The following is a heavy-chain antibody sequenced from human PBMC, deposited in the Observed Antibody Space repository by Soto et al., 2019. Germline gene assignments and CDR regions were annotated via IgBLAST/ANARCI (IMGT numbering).Heavy chain of an antibody. Sequence: GGSLRLSCAASGCTFSSYGMHWVRQAPGKGLEWVAVISYDGSNKYYADSVKGRFTISRDNSKNTLYLQMNSLRAEDTAVYYCAKDRLFWRGGSCLHRFFDYWAQGTVVPVS. CDR1: GCTFSSYG. V-gene: IGHV3-30*18. CDR3: AKDRLFWRGGSCLHRFFDY. J-gene: IGHJ4*02. CDR2: ISYDGSNK. D-gene: IGHD2-15*01.